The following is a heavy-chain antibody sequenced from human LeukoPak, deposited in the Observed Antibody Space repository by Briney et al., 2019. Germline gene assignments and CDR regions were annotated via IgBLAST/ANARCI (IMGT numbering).Heavy chain of an antibody. CDR2: INPSGGST. D-gene: IGHD3-22*01. CDR3: ATSRKYYYDSSGYSSSDAFDI. J-gene: IGHJ3*02. Sequence: ASVKVSCKASGYTFTSRYVHWVRQAPGQGLEWMGMINPSGGSTRYAQKFQGRVTMTRDTSTSTVYMELSSLRSEDTAVYYCATSRKYYYDSSGYSSSDAFDIWGQGTMVTVSS. CDR1: GYTFTSRY. V-gene: IGHV1-46*01.